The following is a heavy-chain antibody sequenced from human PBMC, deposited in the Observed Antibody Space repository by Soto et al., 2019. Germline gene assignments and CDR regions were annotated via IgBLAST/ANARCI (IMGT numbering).Heavy chain of an antibody. Sequence: QVQLVESGGDVVQPEASLRLSCAASGFTFSNYILDWVRQAPGKGPEWVAAISYDGSNKQYADCVKGRFAISIDNPRNTLDLQMKCLRGDDTGLYYCARGDPYYGMDVWGQGTTVTVSS. V-gene: IGHV3-30*09. CDR3: ARGDPYYGMDV. J-gene: IGHJ6*02. CDR2: ISYDGSNK. CDR1: GFTFSNYI.